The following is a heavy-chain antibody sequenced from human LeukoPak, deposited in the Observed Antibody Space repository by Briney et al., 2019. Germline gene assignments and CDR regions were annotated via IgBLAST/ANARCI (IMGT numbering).Heavy chain of an antibody. D-gene: IGHD2-15*01. Sequence: SETLSLTCTVPGGSISSNSYYWGWIRQPPGKGLEWIGSISYSGTTYYSPSLKSRVTISVDTSKNQFSLRLSSVTAADTAVYYCAREDRYCSGGSCHSWGQGTLVTVSS. CDR2: ISYSGTT. J-gene: IGHJ4*02. CDR1: GGSISSNSYY. CDR3: AREDRYCSGGSCHS. V-gene: IGHV4-39*07.